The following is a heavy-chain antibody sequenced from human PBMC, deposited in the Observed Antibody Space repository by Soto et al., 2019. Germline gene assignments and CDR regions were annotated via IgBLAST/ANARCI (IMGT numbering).Heavy chain of an antibody. D-gene: IGHD4-17*01. V-gene: IGHV3-23*01. Sequence: GGSLRLSCAASGFTFSSYAMSWVRQAPGKGLEWVSAISGSGGSTYYADSVKGRFTISRDNSKNTLYLQMNSLRAEDTAVYYCAKCPGGERGGFHLFDYGGSTEPTRGDAFDIWGQGTMVTVSS. J-gene: IGHJ3*02. CDR3: AKCPGGERGGFHLFDYGGSTEPTRGDAFDI. CDR2: ISGSGGST. CDR1: GFTFSSYA.